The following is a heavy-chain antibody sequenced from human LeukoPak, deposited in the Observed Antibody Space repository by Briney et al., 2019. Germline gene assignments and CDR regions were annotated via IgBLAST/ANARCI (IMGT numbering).Heavy chain of an antibody. V-gene: IGHV3-73*01. Sequence: GGSLRLSCAASGFTFSGSAMHWVRQASGKGLEWVGRIRSKANSYATAYAASVKGRFTISRDDSKNTAYLQMNSLKTEDTAVYYCTRHVSSTSQENDYWGQGTLVTVSS. CDR3: TRHVSSTSQENDY. CDR2: IRSKANSYAT. CDR1: GFTFSGSA. J-gene: IGHJ4*02. D-gene: IGHD2-2*01.